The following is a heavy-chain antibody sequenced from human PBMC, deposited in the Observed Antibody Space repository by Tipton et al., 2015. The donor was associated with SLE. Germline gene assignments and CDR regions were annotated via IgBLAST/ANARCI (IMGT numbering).Heavy chain of an antibody. Sequence: TLSLTCTVPGGSISPFDWTWVRQPLGLGLEWIGVIYYSGSTNYNPSLKSRVTISLDTSKNQFSLKLSSVTGADTAVYYCAGEAAISPVDAFDIWGQGTMVNVSS. D-gene: IGHD2-2*02. V-gene: IGHV4-59*01. CDR3: AGEAAISPVDAFDI. CDR2: IYYSGST. CDR1: GGSISPFD. J-gene: IGHJ3*02.